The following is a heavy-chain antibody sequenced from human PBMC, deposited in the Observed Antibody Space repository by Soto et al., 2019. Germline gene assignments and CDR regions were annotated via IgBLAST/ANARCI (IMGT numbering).Heavy chain of an antibody. CDR2: IYYSGST. V-gene: IGHV4-31*03. J-gene: IGHJ4*02. D-gene: IGHD3-22*01. CDR1: GGSISSGGYY. CDR3: ARAQGVSYYDSSGYYYILPYNFDY. Sequence: PSETLSLTCTVSGGSISSGGYYWSWIRQHPGKGLEWIGYIYYSGSTYYNPSLKSRVTISVDTSKNQFSLKLSSVTAADTAVYYCARAQGVSYYDSSGYYYILPYNFDYWGQGTLVTVSS.